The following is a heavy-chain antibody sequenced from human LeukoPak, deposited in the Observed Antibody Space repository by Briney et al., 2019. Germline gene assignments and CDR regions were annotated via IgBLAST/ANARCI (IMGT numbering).Heavy chain of an antibody. CDR2: INHSGST. D-gene: IGHD4-23*01. CDR3: ASQGDYGGNSMGFDYYGMDV. J-gene: IGHJ6*02. V-gene: IGHV4-34*01. Sequence: SETLSLTCAVYGGSFSGYYWSWIRQPPGKGLEWIGEINHSGSTNYNPSLKSRVTISVDTSKNQFSLKLSSVTAADTAVYYCASQGDYGGNSMGFDYYGMDVWGQGTTVTVSS. CDR1: GGSFSGYY.